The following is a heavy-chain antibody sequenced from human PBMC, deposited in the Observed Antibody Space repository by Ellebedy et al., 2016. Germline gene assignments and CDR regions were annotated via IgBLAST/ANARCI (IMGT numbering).Heavy chain of an antibody. D-gene: IGHD4-23*01. V-gene: IGHV3-23*01. Sequence: GGSLRLXCAASGFTFTSYALSWVRQAPGKGLEWVSSVTGSGVGTYYADSVKGRFSISRDNSKNTVSLQMNSLRADDTAIYYCAKDSVYSANSVPICFDGWGQGTLVSVSS. CDR1: GFTFTSYA. J-gene: IGHJ4*02. CDR2: VTGSGVGT. CDR3: AKDSVYSANSVPICFDG.